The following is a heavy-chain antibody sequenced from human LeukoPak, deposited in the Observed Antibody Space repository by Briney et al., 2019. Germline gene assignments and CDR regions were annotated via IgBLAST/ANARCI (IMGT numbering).Heavy chain of an antibody. V-gene: IGHV5-51*01. CDR2: IYPGDSDT. CDR3: ARATMVRGVIIPPDY. Sequence: GESLKISWKGSGYSFTSYWIGWVRQLPGKGLEWMGIIYPGDSDTRYSPSFQGQVTISADKSISTAYLQWSSLKASDTAMYYCARATMVRGVIIPPDYWGQGTLVTVSS. CDR1: GYSFTSYW. D-gene: IGHD3-10*01. J-gene: IGHJ4*02.